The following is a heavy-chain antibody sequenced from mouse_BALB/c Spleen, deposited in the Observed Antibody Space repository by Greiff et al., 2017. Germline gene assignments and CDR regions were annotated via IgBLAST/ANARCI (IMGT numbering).Heavy chain of an antibody. CDR3: ARTRGSSYYFDY. J-gene: IGHJ2*01. V-gene: IGHV2-2*02. CDR1: GFSLTSYG. Sequence: VMLVESGPGLVQPSQSLSITCTVSGFSLTSYGVHWVRQSPGKGLEWLGVIWSGGSTDYNAAFISRLSISKDNSKSQVFFKMNSLQANDTAIYYCARTRGSSYYFDYWGQGTTLTVSS. CDR2: IWSGGST. D-gene: IGHD1-1*01.